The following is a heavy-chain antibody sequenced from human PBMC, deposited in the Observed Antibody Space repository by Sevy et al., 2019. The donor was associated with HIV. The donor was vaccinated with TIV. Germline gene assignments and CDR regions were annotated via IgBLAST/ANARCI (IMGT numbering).Heavy chain of an antibody. V-gene: IGHV3-15*01. Sequence: GGSLRLSCAASGFTFSNAWMNWVRQAPGKGLEWVGRIKSKTDGGTTDYAAPVKGRFTISRDDSKNTLYLQMNSLKTEDTAVYYCTTYDSVVDYYYGMDVWGQGTTVTVSS. CDR1: GFTFSNAW. CDR3: TTYDSVVDYYYGMDV. CDR2: IKSKTDGGTT. D-gene: IGHD3-10*01. J-gene: IGHJ6*02.